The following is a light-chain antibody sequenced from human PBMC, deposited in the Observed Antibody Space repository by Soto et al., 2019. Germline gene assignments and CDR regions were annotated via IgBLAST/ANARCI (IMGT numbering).Light chain of an antibody. CDR3: SSYAGSTPVV. V-gene: IGLV2-8*01. CDR2: EVS. J-gene: IGLJ2*01. CDR1: SSDVGGYNY. Sequence: QSVLTQPPSASGSPGQSVTISCTGTSSDVGGYNYVSWYQQHPGKAPKLMIYEVSKRPSGVPDRFSGSKSGNTASLTVSGLQAEDEADYYCSSYAGSTPVVFGGGTNLTVL.